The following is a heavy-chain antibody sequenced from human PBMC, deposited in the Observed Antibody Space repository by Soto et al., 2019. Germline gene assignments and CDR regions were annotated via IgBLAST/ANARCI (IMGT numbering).Heavy chain of an antibody. CDR1: GFTFSSYA. V-gene: IGHV3-23*01. CDR3: AKSESSYDYIWTF. Sequence: PGGSLRLSCAASGFTFSSYAMSWVRQAPGKGLEWVSLSSGGGGSTYYADSVKGRFTISRDNSKNTLFLQMNSLRAEDTAVYYCAKSESSYDYIWTFWGQGTLVTVSS. CDR2: SSGGGGST. J-gene: IGHJ4*02. D-gene: IGHD3-16*01.